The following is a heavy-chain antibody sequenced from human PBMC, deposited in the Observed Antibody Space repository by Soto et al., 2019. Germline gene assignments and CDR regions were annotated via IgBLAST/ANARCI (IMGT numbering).Heavy chain of an antibody. Sequence: SETLSLTCTVSGGSISSSSYYWGWIRQPPGKGLEWIGSIYYSGSTYYNPSLKSRVTISVDTSKNQFSLKLSSVTAADTAVYYCARLADYDSSGYLYYFDYWGQGTLVTVSS. D-gene: IGHD3-22*01. J-gene: IGHJ4*02. CDR1: GGSISSSSYY. V-gene: IGHV4-39*01. CDR3: ARLADYDSSGYLYYFDY. CDR2: IYYSGST.